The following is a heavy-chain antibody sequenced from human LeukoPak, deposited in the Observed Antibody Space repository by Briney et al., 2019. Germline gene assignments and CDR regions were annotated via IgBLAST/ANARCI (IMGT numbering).Heavy chain of an antibody. J-gene: IGHJ4*02. Sequence: GSSVKVSCKASGGTFSSYAISWVRQAPGQGLEWMGRIIPILGIANYAQKFQGRVTITADKSTSTAYMELSSLRSEDTAVYYCARDRYGSGSPSGYWGQGTLVTVSS. CDR1: GGTFSSYA. CDR3: ARDRYGSGSPSGY. D-gene: IGHD3-10*01. V-gene: IGHV1-69*04. CDR2: IIPILGIA.